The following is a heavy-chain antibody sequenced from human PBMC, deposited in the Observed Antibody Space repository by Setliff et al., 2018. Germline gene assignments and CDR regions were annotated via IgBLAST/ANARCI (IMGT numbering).Heavy chain of an antibody. V-gene: IGHV3-9*01. J-gene: IGHJ4*02. CDR3: ARDPYGDYSPSDY. CDR1: GFTFDDYA. CDR2: ISWNSGSI. Sequence: GGSLRLSCAASGFTFDDYAMHWVRQAPGKGLEWVSGISWNSGSIGYADSVKGRFTISRDNAKNSLYLQMNSLRAEDTAVYYCARDPYGDYSPSDYWGQGTLVTVSS. D-gene: IGHD4-17*01.